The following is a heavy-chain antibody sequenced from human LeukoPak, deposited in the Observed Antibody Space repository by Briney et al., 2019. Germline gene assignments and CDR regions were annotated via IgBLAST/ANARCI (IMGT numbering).Heavy chain of an antibody. CDR2: ISSSISYT. CDR1: GFTVIDYY. D-gene: IGHD6-13*01. V-gene: IGHV3-11*06. Sequence: PGPSLRLSGAPAGFTVIDYYMGSIRQAPGEGLEWGSYISSSISYTNYADSVKGRFTLSRDKAKTSLYLQMNSLRAEDTAVYYCARDRVGSSWYYFDYWGQGTLVTVSS. CDR3: ARDRVGSSWYYFDY. J-gene: IGHJ4*02.